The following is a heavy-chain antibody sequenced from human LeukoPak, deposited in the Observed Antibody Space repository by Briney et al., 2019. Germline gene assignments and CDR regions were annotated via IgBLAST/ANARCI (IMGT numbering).Heavy chain of an antibody. D-gene: IGHD1-26*01. V-gene: IGHV4-39*07. CDR3: ARQVAIVEPTDPNWFDS. Sequence: SETLSLTCNVSGDSLGSSSYYWGWIRQTPEKGLEWIGSIFYSGSTYYTPSLKSRVTMSLDTSKNQFSLRLTSVTAADTAVYYCARQVAIVEPTDPNWFDSWGQGTLVTVSS. CDR2: IFYSGST. J-gene: IGHJ5*01. CDR1: GDSLGSSSYY.